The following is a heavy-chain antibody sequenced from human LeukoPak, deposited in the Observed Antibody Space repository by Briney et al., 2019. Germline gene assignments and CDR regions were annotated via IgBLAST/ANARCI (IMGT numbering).Heavy chain of an antibody. D-gene: IGHD6-19*01. V-gene: IGHV4-59*01. Sequence: SSETLSLTCTVSGGSISIFYWSWIRQPPGKGLEWIGDIYYSGTTNYNPSLKSRLTISLDTSKNQFSLRLTSVTAADTAVYYCARIDAVAATPTSFDFWGQGTLVTVSS. CDR1: GGSISIFY. CDR3: ARIDAVAATPTSFDF. J-gene: IGHJ4*02. CDR2: IYYSGTT.